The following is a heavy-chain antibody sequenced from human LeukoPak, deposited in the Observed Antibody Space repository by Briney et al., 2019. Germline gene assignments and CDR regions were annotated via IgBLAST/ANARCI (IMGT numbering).Heavy chain of an antibody. CDR2: ISYDGSNK. CDR3: ARGGIGDSSGYLAY. J-gene: IGHJ4*02. D-gene: IGHD3-22*01. CDR1: GFTFSSYG. V-gene: IGHV3-30*03. Sequence: GRSLRLSCAASGFTFSSYGMHWVRQAPGKGLEWVAVISYDGSNKYYADSVKGRFTISRDNSKNTLYLQMNSLRAEDTAVYYCARGGIGDSSGYLAYWGQGTLVTVSS.